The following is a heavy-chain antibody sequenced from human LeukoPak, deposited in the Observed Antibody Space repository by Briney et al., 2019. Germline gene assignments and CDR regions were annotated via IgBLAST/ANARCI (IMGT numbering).Heavy chain of an antibody. D-gene: IGHD3-22*01. Sequence: GGSLRLSCVTSGFTFSSHSMNWVRQAPGKGLEWVSSISSSSSYIYYAESVKGRFTISRDNAKNSHSLQMNSLRAEDTAVYYCAGEFYYGSSGFYDWGQGTLVTVSS. V-gene: IGHV3-21*01. CDR1: GFTFSSHS. CDR3: AGEFYYGSSGFYD. CDR2: ISSSSSYI. J-gene: IGHJ4*02.